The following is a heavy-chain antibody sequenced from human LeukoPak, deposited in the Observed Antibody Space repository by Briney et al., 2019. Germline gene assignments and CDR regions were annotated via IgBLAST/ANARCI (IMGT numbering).Heavy chain of an antibody. CDR1: GGSFSGYY. Sequence: SETLSPTSAAHGGSFSGYYWRRIRRPPRKGLVRIGEVDLTGSTGYKRALKSRFTISKVTSKNRFSLRLNFLPAADTSVYYCARGLSSGSYYSSLDSWGQGTLVTVSS. CDR2: VDLTGST. V-gene: IGHV4-34*01. D-gene: IGHD3-10*01. CDR3: ARGLSSGSYYSSLDS. J-gene: IGHJ4*02.